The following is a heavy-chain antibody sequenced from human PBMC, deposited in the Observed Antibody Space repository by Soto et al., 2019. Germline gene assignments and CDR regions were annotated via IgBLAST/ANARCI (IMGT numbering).Heavy chain of an antibody. D-gene: IGHD3-22*01. CDR2: ISDDGGAT. Sequence: EVQLLESGGELVQPGGPLRPSWVAPGFPLGRLPMPWAPKPPGQGLEWVSGISDDGGATYYADSVKGRFTISRDTSENTLFLLMNSLRAEDTAVYYCAHGKGHDSSGYYHPVADYWGQGTLVTVSS. V-gene: IGHV3-23*01. CDR3: AHGKGHDSSGYYHPVADY. J-gene: IGHJ4*02. CDR1: GFPLGRLP.